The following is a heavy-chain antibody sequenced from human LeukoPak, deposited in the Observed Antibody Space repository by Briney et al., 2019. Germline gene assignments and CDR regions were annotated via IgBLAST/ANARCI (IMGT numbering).Heavy chain of an antibody. CDR3: ASVIVVVPAAEYYYDSSGYERQYYFDY. D-gene: IGHD3-22*01. CDR1: GGSISSSSYY. Sequence: SETLSLTCTVSGGSISSSSYYWGWIRQPPGKGLEWIGSIYYSGSTYYNPSLKSRVTISVDTSKNQFSLKLSSVTAADTAVYYCASVIVVVPAAEYYYDSSGYERQYYFDYWGQGTLVTVSS. V-gene: IGHV4-39*07. CDR2: IYYSGST. J-gene: IGHJ4*02.